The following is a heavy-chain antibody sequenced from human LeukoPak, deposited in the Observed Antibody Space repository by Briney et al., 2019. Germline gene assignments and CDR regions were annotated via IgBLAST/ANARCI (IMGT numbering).Heavy chain of an antibody. CDR2: ISSSSRYI. V-gene: IGHV3-21*01. J-gene: IGHJ4*02. Sequence: EGSLRLSCAASGFTFSSYSMNWVRQAPGKGLEWVSSISSSSRYIFHADSVQGRFTISRDNAKNSLYLQMNSLRAEDTAVYYCAREAPRGDFDYWGQGTLVTVSS. CDR1: GFTFSSYS. CDR3: AREAPRGDFDY.